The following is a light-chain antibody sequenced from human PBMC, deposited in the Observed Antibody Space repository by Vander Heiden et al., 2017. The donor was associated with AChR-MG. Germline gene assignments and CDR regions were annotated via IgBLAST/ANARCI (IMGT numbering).Light chain of an antibody. Sequence: EIVLTQSPATLSVSPGERATLSCRVSQSVSSNLAWYQQKPGQAPRLLISGASTRATGIPARFSGSGSGTQFTLTISTLQSEDFAVYYCQQYNDWPLYTFGQGTRLEIK. V-gene: IGKV3-15*01. CDR1: QSVSSN. CDR3: QQYNDWPLYT. J-gene: IGKJ2*01. CDR2: GAS.